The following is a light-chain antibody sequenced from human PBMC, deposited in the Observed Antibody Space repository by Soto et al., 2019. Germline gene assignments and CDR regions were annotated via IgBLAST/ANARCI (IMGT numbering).Light chain of an antibody. Sequence: DIHLTQSPSFLSASVEDRVTITCRPSQTVPNNMAWYQQKPGKPSKLLIYEESTLHSGVPSRFSGRKSGTQFTLTIDSLQPEDFATYYCQQVKTYPRTFGGGTKVDIK. V-gene: IGKV1-9*01. J-gene: IGKJ4*01. CDR3: QQVKTYPRT. CDR2: EES. CDR1: QTVPNN.